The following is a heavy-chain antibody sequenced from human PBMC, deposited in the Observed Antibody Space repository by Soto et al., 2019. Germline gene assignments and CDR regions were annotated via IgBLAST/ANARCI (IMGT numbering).Heavy chain of an antibody. CDR1: GFTFSSYG. V-gene: IGHV3-30*18. CDR2: ISYDGSNK. J-gene: IGHJ6*02. D-gene: IGHD4-4*01. CDR3: AKSPFTVTTFNYYYYGMDV. Sequence: QVQLVESGGGVVQPGRSLRLSCAASGFTFSSYGMHWVRQAPGKGLEWVAVISYDGSNKYYADSVKGRFTISRDNSKNTLYLQMNSLRAEDTAVYYCAKSPFTVTTFNYYYYGMDVWGQGTTVTVSS.